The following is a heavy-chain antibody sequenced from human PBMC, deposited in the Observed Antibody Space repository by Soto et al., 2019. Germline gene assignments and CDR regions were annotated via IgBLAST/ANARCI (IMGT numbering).Heavy chain of an antibody. V-gene: IGHV3-11*01. D-gene: IGHD7-27*01. CDR1: GFIFRALF. CDR2: TSTARGRAT. CDR3: AKENWANPAS. J-gene: IGHJ5*02. Sequence: LVESWGALVKPGGSLRLSCAASGFIFRALFMSWILQAPGKGLEWISDTSTARGRATRYAVSVKGRFTISRDNATNSLFLQMTNLPVCDTAVYYCAKENWANPASWGQGPLVTVSS.